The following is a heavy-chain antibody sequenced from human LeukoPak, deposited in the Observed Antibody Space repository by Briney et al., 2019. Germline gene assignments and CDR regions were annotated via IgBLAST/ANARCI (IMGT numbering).Heavy chain of an antibody. Sequence: GGSLRLSCAASGFTFSDYYMSWIRQAPGKGLAWVSYISSSGSTIYYADSVKGRFTISRDNAKNSLYLQMNSLRAEDTAVYYCARVRRDGYNLHFDYWGQGTLVTVSS. J-gene: IGHJ4*02. CDR3: ARVRRDGYNLHFDY. CDR1: GFTFSDYY. V-gene: IGHV3-11*04. D-gene: IGHD5-24*01. CDR2: ISSSGSTI.